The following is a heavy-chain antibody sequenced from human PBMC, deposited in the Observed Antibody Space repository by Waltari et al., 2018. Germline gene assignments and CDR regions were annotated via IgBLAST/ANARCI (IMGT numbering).Heavy chain of an antibody. Sequence: QMQLVQSGAEVKKTGASVKVSCRASGDSFLGHYLHWLRQAPGQAMEWMGWINANNGSPNYAQRFQGRVTLTRDTSISAAYMELSSLRSDDTAIYYCARDSRISNDAFDIWGQGTMITVSS. J-gene: IGHJ3*02. CDR2: INANNGSP. V-gene: IGHV1-2*02. CDR1: GDSFLGHY. D-gene: IGHD2-21*01. CDR3: ARDSRISNDAFDI.